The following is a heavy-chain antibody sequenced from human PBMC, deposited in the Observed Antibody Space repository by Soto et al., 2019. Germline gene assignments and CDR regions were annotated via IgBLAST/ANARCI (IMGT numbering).Heavy chain of an antibody. Sequence: QVQLVESGGGVVQPGRSLRLYCAASGFTFSSYGMHWVRQAPGKGLEWVAVIWYDGSNKYYADSVKGRFTISRDNSKNTLYLQMNSLSAEDTAVYYCARDWGLLVNQGDYWGQGTLVTVSS. J-gene: IGHJ4*02. V-gene: IGHV3-33*01. CDR3: ARDWGLLVNQGDY. CDR1: GFTFSSYG. D-gene: IGHD2-21*01. CDR2: IWYDGSNK.